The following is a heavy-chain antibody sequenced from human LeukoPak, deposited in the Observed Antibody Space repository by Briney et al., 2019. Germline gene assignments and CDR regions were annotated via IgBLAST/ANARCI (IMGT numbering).Heavy chain of an antibody. CDR1: GFIFYNYA. D-gene: IGHD3-16*02. Sequence: PGGSLRLSCETSGFIFYNYAMNWVRQGPGKGLEWVSGISGSGGSTYYAVSVRGRFTISRDNSKNTLYLQINSLRAEDTAVYYCAKVDRRELGPYYFDYWGQGTLVTVSS. V-gene: IGHV3-23*01. J-gene: IGHJ4*02. CDR2: ISGSGGST. CDR3: AKVDRRELGPYYFDY.